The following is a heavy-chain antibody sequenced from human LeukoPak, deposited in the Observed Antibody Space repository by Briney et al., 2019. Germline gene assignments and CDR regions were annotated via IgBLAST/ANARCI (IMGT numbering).Heavy chain of an antibody. V-gene: IGHV4-30-2*01. CDR3: AREVPPNWFDP. CDR1: GGSISSGGYY. CDR2: IYHSGST. D-gene: IGHD1-1*01. J-gene: IGHJ5*02. Sequence: SETLSLTCTVSGGSISSGGYYWSWIRQHPGKGLEWIGYIYHSGSTYYNPSLKSRVTISVDRSKNQFSLKLSSVTAADTAVYYCAREVPPNWFDPWGQGTLVTVSS.